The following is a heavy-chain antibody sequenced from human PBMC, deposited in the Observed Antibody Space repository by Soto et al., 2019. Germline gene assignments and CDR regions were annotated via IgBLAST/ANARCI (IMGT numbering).Heavy chain of an antibody. CDR3: GRDSRGAEWFDP. CDR2: IGAYNDET. Sequence: QVQLVQSGAEVKKPGASVKVSCKASGYTFSTYGFSWVRQAPGQGLEWMGWIGAYNDETNYAQNFQGRVTMTTDTPTTTTYMELSDLRSEGTVVYFCGRDSRGAEWFDPWGQGTLVTVSS. CDR1: GYTFSTYG. V-gene: IGHV1-18*01. J-gene: IGHJ5*02.